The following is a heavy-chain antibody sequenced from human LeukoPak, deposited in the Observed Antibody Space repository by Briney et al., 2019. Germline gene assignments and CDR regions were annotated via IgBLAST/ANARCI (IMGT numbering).Heavy chain of an antibody. CDR3: ARDPGAFPYFFDS. Sequence: GGSLRLSCAASGFTFSSYGMHWVRQAPGKGLEWVAFIRYDGSNKYYADSVKGRFTISRDNSKNTLYLQMNGLRVEDTAVYYCARDPGAFPYFFDSWGQGTLVTVSS. D-gene: IGHD4/OR15-4a*01. CDR1: GFTFSSYG. CDR2: IRYDGSNK. V-gene: IGHV3-30*02. J-gene: IGHJ4*02.